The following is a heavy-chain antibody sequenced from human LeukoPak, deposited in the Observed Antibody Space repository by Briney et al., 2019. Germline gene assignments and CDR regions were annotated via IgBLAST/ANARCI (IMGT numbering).Heavy chain of an antibody. D-gene: IGHD6-6*01. V-gene: IGHV4-39*01. CDR2: IYYSGST. J-gene: IGHJ4*02. CDR1: GGSISSSTYY. Sequence: PSETLSLTCTLSGGSISSSTYYWGWIRQPPGKGLEWIGSIYYSGSTYYNPSIKSRVTISVDTSKNHFSLNLSSVTAADTAVYYCARQSRGSSSSRDYFDYWGQGTLVTVSS. CDR3: ARQSRGSSSSRDYFDY.